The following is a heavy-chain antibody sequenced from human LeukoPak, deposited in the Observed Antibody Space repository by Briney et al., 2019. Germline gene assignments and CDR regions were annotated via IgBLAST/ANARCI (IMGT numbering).Heavy chain of an antibody. CDR2: VIPLFGTS. D-gene: IGHD3-3*01. CDR3: ARGSYFDVLSGFYYSHMDV. Sequence: SVKVPCKTSRVTFTNSTLNWVRQAPGQGLEWMGRVIPLFGTSNYAPKFRGRVSITADTSTSTAYLEMSSLTSDDTALYYCARGSYFDVLSGFYYSHMDVWGEGTTVTVS. J-gene: IGHJ6*03. V-gene: IGHV1-69*08. CDR1: RVTFTNST.